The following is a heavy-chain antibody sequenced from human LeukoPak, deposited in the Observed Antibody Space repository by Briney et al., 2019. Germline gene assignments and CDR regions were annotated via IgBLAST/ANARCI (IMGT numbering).Heavy chain of an antibody. V-gene: IGHV3-15*01. CDR1: GFTFSNAW. J-gene: IGHJ3*02. D-gene: IGHD1-26*01. CDR2: IKSKTDGGTT. Sequence: GGPLRLSCAASGFTFSNAWMSWVRQAPGKGLEWVGRIKSKTDGGTTDYAAPVKGRFTISRDDSKNTLYLQMNSLKTEDTAVYYCTRGSYYVAFDIWGQGTMVTVSS. CDR3: TRGSYYVAFDI.